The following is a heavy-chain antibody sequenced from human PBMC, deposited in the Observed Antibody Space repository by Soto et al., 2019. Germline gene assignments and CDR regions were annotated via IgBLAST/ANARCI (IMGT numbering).Heavy chain of an antibody. Sequence: PGGSLRLSCVGSGFTFSDSVMAWVRQAPGKGLEWVSGIGTLSDTFYAASVQGRFTISRQNAKNSVYLQMNSLRAGDTAFYYCARGRSFSYDSTPPPMFDPWGQGTLVTVSS. CDR2: IGTLSDT. D-gene: IGHD3-10*01. CDR3: ARGRSFSYDSTPPPMFDP. CDR1: GFTFSDSV. J-gene: IGHJ5*02. V-gene: IGHV3-13*01.